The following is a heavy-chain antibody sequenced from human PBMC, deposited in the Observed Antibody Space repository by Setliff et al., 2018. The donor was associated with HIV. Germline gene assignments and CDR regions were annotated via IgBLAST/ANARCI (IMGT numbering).Heavy chain of an antibody. V-gene: IGHV4-61*01. CDR1: GGSVGSGSYY. CDR2: IYYSGST. D-gene: IGHD4-17*01. Sequence: PSETLSLTCSVSGGSVGSGSYYWSWIRQSPGKGLEWLGYIYYSGSTTYNPSLRSRVTISIDTSKNQFSLNLRSVTAADTAVYYCARDPPGYGDSKDYWGQGKLVTISS. J-gene: IGHJ4*02. CDR3: ARDPPGYGDSKDY.